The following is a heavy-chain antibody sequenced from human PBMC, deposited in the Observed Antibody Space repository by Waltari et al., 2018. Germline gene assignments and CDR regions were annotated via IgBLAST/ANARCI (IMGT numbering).Heavy chain of an antibody. Sequence: QVQLVQSGAEVKKPGASVKVSCKASGYPFTSYGISWVRQAPGKGLEGMGWGGADNGTTNYAQKLQGRVTMTTDTSTGTAYMELRSLRSDDTAVYYCARELPAAAGLDYWGQGTLVTVSS. J-gene: IGHJ4*02. D-gene: IGHD6-13*01. CDR3: ARELPAAAGLDY. CDR1: GYPFTSYG. V-gene: IGHV1-18*01. CDR2: GGADNGTT.